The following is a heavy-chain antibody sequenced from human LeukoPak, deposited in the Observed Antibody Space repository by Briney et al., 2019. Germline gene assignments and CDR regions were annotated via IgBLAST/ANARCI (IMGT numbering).Heavy chain of an antibody. CDR3: AGRQLVRNYYYGMDV. CDR1: GGSISSYY. D-gene: IGHD6-13*01. J-gene: IGHJ6*02. Sequence: SETLSLTCTVSGGSISSYYWSWIQQPAGKGLEWIGRIYTSGSTNYNPSLKSRVTMSVDTSKNQFSLKLSSVTAADTAVYYCAGRQLVRNYYYGMDVWGQGTTVTVSS. CDR2: IYTSGST. V-gene: IGHV4-4*07.